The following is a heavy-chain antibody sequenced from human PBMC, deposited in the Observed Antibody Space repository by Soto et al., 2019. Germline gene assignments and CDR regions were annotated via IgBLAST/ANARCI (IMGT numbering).Heavy chain of an antibody. CDR3: ARDRVVVLPAAGNWFDP. CDR2: ISAYNGNT. V-gene: IGHV1-18*04. CDR1: GYTFTSYG. D-gene: IGHD2-2*01. Sequence: ASVKVSCKASGYTFTSYGISWVRQAPGQGLEWTGWISAYNGNTNYAQKLQGRVTMTTDTSTSTAYMELRSLRSDDTAVYYCARDRVVVLPAAGNWFDPWGQGTLVTVSS. J-gene: IGHJ5*02.